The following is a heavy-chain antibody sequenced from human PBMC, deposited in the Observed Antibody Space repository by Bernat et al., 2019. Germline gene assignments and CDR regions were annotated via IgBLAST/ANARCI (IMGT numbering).Heavy chain of an antibody. CDR2: ISGSGGST. Sequence: EVQLLESGGGLVQPGGSLRLSCAASGFTFSRYAMSWVRQAPGKGLEWVSAISGSGGSTYYADSVKGRFTISRDNSKNTLYLQMNSLRAEDTAVYYCAKGRVYAIGGCGDYWGQGTLVTVSS. CDR1: GFTFSRYA. D-gene: IGHD2-8*01. J-gene: IGHJ4*02. CDR3: AKGRVYAIGGCGDY. V-gene: IGHV3-23*01.